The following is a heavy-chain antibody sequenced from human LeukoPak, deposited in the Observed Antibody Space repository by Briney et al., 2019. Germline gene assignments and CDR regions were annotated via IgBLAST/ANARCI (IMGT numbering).Heavy chain of an antibody. CDR1: GFTFSSYS. Sequence: GGSLRLSCAASGFTFSSYSMNWVRQAPGKGLEWVSSISSSSSYIYYADSVKGRFTISRDNAKNSLYLQMNSLRAEDTALYYCAREGRAYCSSTSCYRGLAYWGQGTLVTVSS. CDR3: AREGRAYCSSTSCYRGLAY. CDR2: ISSSSSYI. J-gene: IGHJ4*02. D-gene: IGHD2-2*01. V-gene: IGHV3-21*04.